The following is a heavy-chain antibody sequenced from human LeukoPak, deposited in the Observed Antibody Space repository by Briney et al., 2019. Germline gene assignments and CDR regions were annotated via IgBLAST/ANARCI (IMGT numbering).Heavy chain of an antibody. CDR3: AKGSGKNYDSSGYYY. CDR1: GFTFSSYA. Sequence: GGSLRLSCAASGFTFSSYAMSWVRQAPGKGLEWVSAISGSGGSTYNADSVKGRFTIFRDNSKNTMYMQMTSLRAEDKAVYYCAKGSGKNYDSSGYYYWGQGTLVTVSS. CDR2: ISGSGGST. D-gene: IGHD3-22*01. V-gene: IGHV3-23*01. J-gene: IGHJ4*02.